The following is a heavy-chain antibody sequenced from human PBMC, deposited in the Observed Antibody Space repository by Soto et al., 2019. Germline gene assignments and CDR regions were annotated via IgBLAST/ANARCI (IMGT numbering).Heavy chain of an antibody. Sequence: GESLKISCKGSGYSFTSYWIGWVRQMPGKGLEWMGIIYPGDSDTRYSPSFQGQVTISADKSISTAYLQWSSLKASDTAMYYCARATTVGYYYYYGMDVWGQGTTVTVSS. CDR2: IYPGDSDT. CDR1: GYSFTSYW. J-gene: IGHJ6*02. D-gene: IGHD4-17*01. CDR3: ARATTVGYYYYYGMDV. V-gene: IGHV5-51*01.